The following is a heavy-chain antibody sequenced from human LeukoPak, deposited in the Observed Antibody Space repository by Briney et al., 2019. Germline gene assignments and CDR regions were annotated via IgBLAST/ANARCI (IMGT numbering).Heavy chain of an antibody. CDR3: ARAVVAGLLGAFDI. V-gene: IGHV4-59*01. Sequence: SETLCLTCTVSGGSISSYYWSWIRQPPGKGLEWIGYIYYSGSTNYNPSLKRRVTISVDTSKNQFSLKLSSVTAADTAVYYCARAVVAGLLGAFDIWGQGTMVPVSS. J-gene: IGHJ3*02. D-gene: IGHD6-19*01. CDR2: IYYSGST. CDR1: GGSISSYY.